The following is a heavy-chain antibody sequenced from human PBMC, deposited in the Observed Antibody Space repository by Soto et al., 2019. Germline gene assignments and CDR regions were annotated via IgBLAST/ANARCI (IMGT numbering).Heavy chain of an antibody. J-gene: IGHJ4*02. V-gene: IGHV3-33*01. CDR2: IWYDGSNK. Sequence: QVQLVESGGGVVQPGRSLGLSCAASGFTFSSYGMHWVRQAPGKGLEWVAVIWYDGSNKYYADSVKGRFTISRDNSKNTLYLQMNSLRAEDTAVYYCARDGNYDILTGYPKFDYWGQGTLVTVSS. D-gene: IGHD3-9*01. CDR3: ARDGNYDILTGYPKFDY. CDR1: GFTFSSYG.